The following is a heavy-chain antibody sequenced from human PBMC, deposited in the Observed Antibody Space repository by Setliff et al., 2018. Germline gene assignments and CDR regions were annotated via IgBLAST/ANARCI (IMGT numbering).Heavy chain of an antibody. CDR2: IYYRGTT. J-gene: IGHJ5*02. CDR1: GGSVSSSSYY. CDR3: AAVGIDAGGGWFDP. Sequence: SETLSLTCTVSGGSVSSSSYYWGWIRQPPGKGLEWIGTIYYRGTTNYNSSLKSRVTISIDMSKNQFSLKLSSATAAVTAVYFCAAVGIDAGGGWFDPWGHGIPVTVSS. D-gene: IGHD1-26*01. V-gene: IGHV4-39*07.